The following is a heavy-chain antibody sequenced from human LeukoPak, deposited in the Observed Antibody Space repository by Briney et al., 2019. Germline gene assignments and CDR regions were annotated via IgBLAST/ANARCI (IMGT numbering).Heavy chain of an antibody. D-gene: IGHD4-11*01. CDR3: ARETAVTTSELDP. V-gene: IGHV4-4*02. CDR2: IYHSGST. CDR1: GGSISSSNW. J-gene: IGHJ5*02. Sequence: SETLSLTCAVSGGSISSSNWWSWVRQPPGKGLEWIGEIYHSGSTNYNPSLKSRVTISVDKSKNQFSLKLSSVTAADTAVYYCARETAVTTSELDPWGQGTLVTVSS.